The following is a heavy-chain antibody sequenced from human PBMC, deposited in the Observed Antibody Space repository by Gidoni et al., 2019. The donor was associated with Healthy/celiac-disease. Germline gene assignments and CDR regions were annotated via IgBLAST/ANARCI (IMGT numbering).Heavy chain of an antibody. CDR1: GFPFSSYA. Sequence: QVQLVESGGGVVQPGRSLRLSCAASGFPFSSYAMHWVRQAPGKGLEWVAVISYDGSNKYYADSVKGRFTISRDNSKNTLYLQMNSLRAEDTAVYYCARDFCSTSCFDGAGVFDYWGQGTLVTVSS. CDR3: ARDFCSTSCFDGAGVFDY. CDR2: ISYDGSNK. J-gene: IGHJ4*02. D-gene: IGHD2-2*01. V-gene: IGHV3-30-3*01.